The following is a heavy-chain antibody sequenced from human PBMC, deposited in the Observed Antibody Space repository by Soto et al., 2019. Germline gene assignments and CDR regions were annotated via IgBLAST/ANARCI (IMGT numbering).Heavy chain of an antibody. CDR1: GGSISSSY. J-gene: IGHJ4*02. Sequence: SETLSLTCPVSGGSISSSYWSWIRQPPGKGLEWIGYVYNSGGTNYNPSLKSRVTISVDTSKNQFSLKLSSVTAADTAMYFCAGASSSSWAEFDCWGQGTLVTVSS. CDR2: VYNSGGT. V-gene: IGHV4-59*01. CDR3: AGASSSSWAEFDC. D-gene: IGHD6-13*01.